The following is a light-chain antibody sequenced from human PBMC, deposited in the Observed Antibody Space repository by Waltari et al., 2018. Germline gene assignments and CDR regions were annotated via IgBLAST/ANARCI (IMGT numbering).Light chain of an antibody. Sequence: DIQMTQSPSSVSASVGDRATITCSETKNIHTFLNWYQQKPGKAPNLMIHSASSFQSGVPSMFSGSGSGTDFTLTISSLQPEDFATYYCQQSFETPWTFGQGT. CDR2: SAS. V-gene: IGKV1-39*01. CDR3: QQSFETPWT. CDR1: KNIHTF. J-gene: IGKJ1*01.